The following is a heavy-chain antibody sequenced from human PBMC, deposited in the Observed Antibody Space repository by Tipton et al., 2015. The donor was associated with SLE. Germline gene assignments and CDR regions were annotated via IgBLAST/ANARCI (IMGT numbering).Heavy chain of an antibody. D-gene: IGHD6-19*01. J-gene: IGHJ4*02. CDR1: GDSINNAGYS. CDR2: IQITATT. V-gene: IGHV4-61*08. Sequence: TLSLTCAVSGDSINNAGYSWSWIRQPPGKGLEWIGHIQITATTNYNPSLKSRVTISVDTAKNQYSLKVNSVTAADTAVYFCARRDYSSGWDYFDHWGQGTLVTVSS. CDR3: ARRDYSSGWDYFDH.